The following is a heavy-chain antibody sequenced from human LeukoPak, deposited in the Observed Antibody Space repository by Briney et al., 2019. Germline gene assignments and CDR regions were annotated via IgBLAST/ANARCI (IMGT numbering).Heavy chain of an antibody. CDR3: ARGSVTMVRGVIIKYYFDY. D-gene: IGHD3-10*01. V-gene: IGHV1-8*01. CDR2: MNPKSGNT. CDR1: GYSFSSHD. Sequence: ASVKVSCKASGYSFSSHDINWVRQATGQGLEWMGWMNPKSGNTDHAQKFQGRVTMSRNTSISVAYLELSSLRSEDTAVYYCARGSVTMVRGVIIKYYFDYWGQGTLVTVSS. J-gene: IGHJ4*02.